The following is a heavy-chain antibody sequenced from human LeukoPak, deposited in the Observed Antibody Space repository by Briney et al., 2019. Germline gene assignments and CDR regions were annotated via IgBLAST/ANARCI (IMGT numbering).Heavy chain of an antibody. Sequence: GGSLRLSCAASGFTFSDYYMSWIRQAPGKGLEWVSYISSSGSTIYYADSVRGRFTISRDNAKNSLYLQMNSLRAEDTAVYYCATGYSSSWSYYFDYWGQGTLVTVSS. CDR3: ATGYSSSWSYYFDY. D-gene: IGHD6-13*01. V-gene: IGHV3-11*04. J-gene: IGHJ4*02. CDR1: GFTFSDYY. CDR2: ISSSGSTI.